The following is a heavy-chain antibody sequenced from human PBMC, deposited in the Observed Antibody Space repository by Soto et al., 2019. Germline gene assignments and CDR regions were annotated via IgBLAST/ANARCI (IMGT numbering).Heavy chain of an antibody. J-gene: IGHJ4*02. CDR3: ARGDTVVVVAATKTCFFDY. D-gene: IGHD2-15*01. CDR2: INHSGST. Sequence: PSETLSLTCAVYGGSFSGYYWSWIRQPPGKGLEWIGEINHSGSTNYNPSLKSRVTISVDTSKNQFSLKLSSVTAADTAVYYCARGDTVVVVAATKTCFFDYWGQGTLVTVSS. V-gene: IGHV4-34*01. CDR1: GGSFSGYY.